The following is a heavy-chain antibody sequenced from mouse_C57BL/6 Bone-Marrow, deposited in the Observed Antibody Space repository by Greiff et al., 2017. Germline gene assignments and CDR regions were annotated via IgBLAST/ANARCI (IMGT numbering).Heavy chain of an antibody. CDR2: IDPSDSYT. CDR3: ARSRLSYYGSSYKYYAKDY. J-gene: IGHJ4*01. V-gene: IGHV1-69*01. D-gene: IGHD1-1*01. Sequence: QVQLQQPGAELVMPGASVKLSCKASGYTFTSYWMHWVKQRPGPGLEWIGEIDPSDSYTNSNQTFKGKSTLTVDKSSSTAYMQLSSLTSEDSAVYYCARSRLSYYGSSYKYYAKDYCGQGTSVTVSS. CDR1: GYTFTSYW.